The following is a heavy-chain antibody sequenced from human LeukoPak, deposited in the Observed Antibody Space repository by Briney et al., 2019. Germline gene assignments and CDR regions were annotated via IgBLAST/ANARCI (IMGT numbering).Heavy chain of an antibody. V-gene: IGHV4-38-2*02. Sequence: QVQLQESGPGLVKPSQTLSLTCTVSGYSISSGYYWGWIRQPPGKGLEWIGSIYQSGSTYYNPSLKSRVTISVDTSKNQFSLKLSSVTAADTAVYYCARWAVAALFDYWGQGTLVTVSS. J-gene: IGHJ4*02. D-gene: IGHD6-19*01. CDR2: IYQSGST. CDR1: GYSISSGYY. CDR3: ARWAVAALFDY.